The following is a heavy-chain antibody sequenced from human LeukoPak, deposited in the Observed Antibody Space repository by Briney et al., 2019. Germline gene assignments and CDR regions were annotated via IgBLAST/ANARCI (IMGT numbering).Heavy chain of an antibody. J-gene: IGHJ4*02. CDR1: GYSFTSYW. CDR2: IYPGDSDT. V-gene: IGHV5-51*01. D-gene: IGHD5-12*01. Sequence: GESLKISCQGSGYSFTSYWIGWVRQMPGKGLEWMGIIYPGDSDTRYSPSFQGQVTISADKSISTAYLQWSSLKASDTAMYYCARRLPRGYSGYDPYYFDYWGQGTLVTVSS. CDR3: ARRLPRGYSGYDPYYFDY.